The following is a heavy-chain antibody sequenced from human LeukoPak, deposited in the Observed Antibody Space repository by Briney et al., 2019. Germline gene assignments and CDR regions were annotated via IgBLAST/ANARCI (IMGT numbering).Heavy chain of an antibody. CDR2: IYTSGST. CDR3: AREVQYQLLRDAFDI. V-gene: IGHV4-4*07. Sequence: PSETLSLTCTVSGGSISSYYWSRIRQPAGKGLEWIGRIYTSGSTNYNPSLKSRVTMSVDTSKNQFSLKLSSVTAADTAVYYCAREVQYQLLRDAFDIWGQGTMVTVSS. D-gene: IGHD2-2*01. J-gene: IGHJ3*02. CDR1: GGSISSYY.